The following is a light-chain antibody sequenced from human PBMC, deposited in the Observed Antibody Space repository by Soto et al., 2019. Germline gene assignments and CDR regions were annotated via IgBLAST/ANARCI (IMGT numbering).Light chain of an antibody. V-gene: IGKV3-20*01. Sequence: EIVLTQSPGTLSLSPGERATLSCRAVQSINNKYLAWYQQKRGQAPRLLIYGASSRATGIPDRFSGSGSGTDFTLAISRLEPDDFAVSYCQQYGGSPRTFGQGTKVEIK. J-gene: IGKJ1*01. CDR2: GAS. CDR1: QSINNKY. CDR3: QQYGGSPRT.